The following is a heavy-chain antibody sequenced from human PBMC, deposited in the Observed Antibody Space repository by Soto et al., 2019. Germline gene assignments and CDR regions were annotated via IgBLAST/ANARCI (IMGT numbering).Heavy chain of an antibody. D-gene: IGHD3-3*02. Sequence: ASVKVSCKASGYSFFSYYIHWVRQAPGQGLEWMGRFLASGGNTFYAQRFRGRVSMTRDTSSTNTVSLELTSLTSDDTAVYYCARGGATIFGVIDSWGQGTRVPSPQ. CDR1: GYSFFSYY. CDR3: ARGGATIFGVIDS. J-gene: IGHJ4*02. V-gene: IGHV1-46*01. CDR2: FLASGGNT.